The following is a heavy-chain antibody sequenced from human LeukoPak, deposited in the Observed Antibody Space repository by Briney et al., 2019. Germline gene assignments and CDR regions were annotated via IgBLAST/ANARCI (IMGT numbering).Heavy chain of an antibody. Sequence: TXXPTCAVSXGXXNSXGYSWSXIXQAPGXGLXGIGYSYHSGSTYYNQALKSRVTISVDRSKHQFSLKLSSVTAADTAVYYCARGGWELPEGSLDYWGQGTLVTVSS. V-gene: IGHV4-30-2*01. CDR1: XGXXNSXGYS. CDR3: ARGGWELPEGSLDY. J-gene: IGHJ4*02. D-gene: IGHD1-26*01. CDR2: SYHSGST.